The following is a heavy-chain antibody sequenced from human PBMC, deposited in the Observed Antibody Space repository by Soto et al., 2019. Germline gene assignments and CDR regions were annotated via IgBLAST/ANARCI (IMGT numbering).Heavy chain of an antibody. V-gene: IGHV3-49*03. CDR3: SRIKEYHGYADPDF. CDR1: GFTFGDYA. CDR2: IRSKPFGGTT. J-gene: IGHJ4*02. Sequence: GGSLRLSCTGSGFTFGDYAMSWFRQAPGKGLERVGFIRSKPFGGTTAYAASVQGRFMISRDDSKSNGYLQMSSLKTEDTAVYFFSRIKEYHGYADPDFWGQGTLVPVSS. D-gene: IGHD5-12*01.